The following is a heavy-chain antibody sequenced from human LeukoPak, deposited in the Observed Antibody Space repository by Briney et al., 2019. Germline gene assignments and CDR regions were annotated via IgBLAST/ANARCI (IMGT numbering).Heavy chain of an antibody. J-gene: IGHJ4*02. Sequence: GGSLRLSCAGSGFSISNYGMNWVRQAPGKGLEWLSYIRSDSSTKYYADSVEGRFTISRDNAQNSLYLQMNSLRDEDSGVYYCAREERFTLVRGVVSSAPFDYWGQGSLVTVSS. D-gene: IGHD3-10*01. CDR2: IRSDSSTK. V-gene: IGHV3-48*02. CDR1: GFSISNYG. CDR3: AREERFTLVRGVVSSAPFDY.